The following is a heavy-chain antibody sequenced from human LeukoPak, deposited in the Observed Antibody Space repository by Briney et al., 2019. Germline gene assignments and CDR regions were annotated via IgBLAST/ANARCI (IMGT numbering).Heavy chain of an antibody. Sequence: GGSLRLSCAASGFTFSDYYMSWIRQAPGKGLEWVSYISSSGSTTYYADSVKGRFTISRDNAKNSLYLQMNSLRAEDTAVYYCARSYGDYVHAFDIWGQGTMVTVSS. J-gene: IGHJ3*02. CDR1: GFTFSDYY. V-gene: IGHV3-11*04. CDR2: ISSSGSTT. D-gene: IGHD4-17*01. CDR3: ARSYGDYVHAFDI.